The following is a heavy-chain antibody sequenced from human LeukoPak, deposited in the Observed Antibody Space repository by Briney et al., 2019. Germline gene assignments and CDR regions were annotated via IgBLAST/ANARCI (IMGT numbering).Heavy chain of an antibody. J-gene: IGHJ3*02. CDR2: IYYSGST. CDR1: GGSISSYY. Sequence: PSETLSLTCTVSGGSISSYYWSWIRQPPGKGLEWIGYIYYSGSTNYNPSLKSRVTISVDTSKNQFSLKLSSVTAADTAVYYCARVKGDFWSGPGAFDIWGQGTMVTVSS. D-gene: IGHD3-3*01. CDR3: ARVKGDFWSGPGAFDI. V-gene: IGHV4-59*01.